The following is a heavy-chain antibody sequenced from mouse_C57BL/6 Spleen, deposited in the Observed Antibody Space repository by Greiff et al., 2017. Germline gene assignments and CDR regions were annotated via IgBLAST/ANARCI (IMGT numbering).Heavy chain of an antibody. J-gene: IGHJ1*03. D-gene: IGHD2-5*01. V-gene: IGHV1-80*01. CDR1: GYAFSSYW. CDR3: ERCYSSYACWYCGV. Sequence: VQLQQSGAELVKPGASVKISCKASGYAFSSYWMNWVKQRPGKGLEWIGQIYPGDGDTNYNGKVKGKATLTADKSSSTAYMQLSSLTSEDSAVYFCERCYSSYACWYCGVWGTGTTVTVSS. CDR2: IYPGDGDT.